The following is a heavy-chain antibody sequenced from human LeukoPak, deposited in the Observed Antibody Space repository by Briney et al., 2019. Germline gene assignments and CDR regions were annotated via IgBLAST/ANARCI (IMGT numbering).Heavy chain of an antibody. J-gene: IGHJ6*02. CDR3: ASEYYYGSTNYHMSV. CDR1: GFTFKNYA. V-gene: IGHV3-23*01. CDR2: ISGSGATT. Sequence: QSGGSLRLSCGVAGFTFKNYAMNWVRQAPGKGLEWVSAISGSGATTYYADSVKGRFTISRDNSKNTVYLQMDSLRAEDAAVYYCASEYYYGSTNYHMSVWGPGTTVAVSS. D-gene: IGHD3-10*01.